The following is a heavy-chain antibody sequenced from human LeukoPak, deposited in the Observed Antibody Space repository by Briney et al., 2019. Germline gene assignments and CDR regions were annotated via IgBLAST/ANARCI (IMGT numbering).Heavy chain of an antibody. V-gene: IGHV4-4*02. CDR3: ARALYSSSWTAFDY. CDR1: GGSISSSNW. J-gene: IGHJ4*02. D-gene: IGHD6-13*01. Sequence: SGTLSLTCAVSGGSISSSNWWSWVRQPPGKGLEWIGEIYHSGSTNYNPSLKSRVTISVDKSKNQFSLKLSSVTAADTAVYYCARALYSSSWTAFDYWGQGTLVTVSS. CDR2: IYHSGST.